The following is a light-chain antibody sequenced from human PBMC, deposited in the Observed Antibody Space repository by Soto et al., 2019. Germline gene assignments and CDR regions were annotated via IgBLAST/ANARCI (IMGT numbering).Light chain of an antibody. Sequence: EIVLTQSPGTLSLSPVERATISCRASQSVSKNYLAWYQQKPGQAPRLLIYGASNRANGIPDRFSGSGSGTDFTLTISRLEPEDFAVYYCKKYGSSGTFGQGPKVEIK. V-gene: IGKV3-20*01. CDR1: QSVSKNY. CDR2: GAS. CDR3: KKYGSSGT. J-gene: IGKJ1*01.